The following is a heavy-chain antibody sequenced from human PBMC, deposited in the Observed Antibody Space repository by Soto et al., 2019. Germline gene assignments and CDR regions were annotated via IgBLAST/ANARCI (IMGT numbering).Heavy chain of an antibody. Sequence: TSETLSLTCVVSGGSLSSSSYYWGWIRQPPGKGLEWIGSIYYSGSTYYNPSLKSRVTISVDTSKKQFSLKLSSVTAADTAVYKCGRQGSSGLVYYYYGMDVWGQGTTVTVSS. V-gene: IGHV4-39*01. CDR2: IYYSGST. CDR1: GGSLSSSSYY. CDR3: GRQGSSGLVYYYYGMDV. D-gene: IGHD6-19*01. J-gene: IGHJ6*02.